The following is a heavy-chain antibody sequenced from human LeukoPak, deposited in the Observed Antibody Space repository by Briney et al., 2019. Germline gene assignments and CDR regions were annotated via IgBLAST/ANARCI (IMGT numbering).Heavy chain of an antibody. CDR2: ISWDGGST. D-gene: IGHD5-18*01. Sequence: PGGSLRLSCAASGFTFDDYTMHWVRQAPGKGLEWVSLISWDGGSTYYADSVKGRFTISRDNSKNSLYLQMNSLRTEDTALYYCAAVYSYGPQYYFDYWGQGTLVTVSS. V-gene: IGHV3-43*01. J-gene: IGHJ4*02. CDR3: AAVYSYGPQYYFDY. CDR1: GFTFDDYT.